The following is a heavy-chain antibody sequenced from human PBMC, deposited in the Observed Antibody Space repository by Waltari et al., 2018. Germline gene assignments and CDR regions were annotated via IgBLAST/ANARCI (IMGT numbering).Heavy chain of an antibody. CDR3: AKGGGLSELRFLEWLLKGYYFDY. CDR2: ISGIGGST. CDR1: GFTFSSYA. D-gene: IGHD3-3*01. Sequence: EVQLLESGGGLVQPGGSLRLSCAASGFTFSSYAMSWVRQAPGQGLEWVPAISGIGGSTYYADSVKGRFTITKDNSKNTLYLQMNSLRAEDTAVYDCAKGGGLSELRFLEWLLKGYYFDYWGQGTLVTVSS. V-gene: IGHV3-23*01. J-gene: IGHJ4*02.